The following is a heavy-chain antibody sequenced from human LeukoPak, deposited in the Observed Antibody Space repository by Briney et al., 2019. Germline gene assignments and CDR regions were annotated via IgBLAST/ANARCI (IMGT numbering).Heavy chain of an antibody. Sequence: ASVKVSCKASGYTFTSYYMHWVRQAPGQGLEWMGIINPSGGSTSYAQKFQGRVTMTRDTSISTAYMELSRLRSDDTAVYYCARGGARDIVVVPAAIDAFDIWGQGTMVTVSS. J-gene: IGHJ3*02. D-gene: IGHD2-2*02. CDR1: GYTFTSYY. CDR3: ARGGARDIVVVPAAIDAFDI. V-gene: IGHV1-46*01. CDR2: INPSGGST.